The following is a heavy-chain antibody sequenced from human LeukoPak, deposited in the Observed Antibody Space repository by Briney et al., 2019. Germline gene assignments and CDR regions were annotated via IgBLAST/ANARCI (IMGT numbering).Heavy chain of an antibody. J-gene: IGHJ2*01. CDR1: GFSLSTSGVG. D-gene: IGHD3-3*01. CDR3: ARGLRDFWSGYGVRYFDL. CDR2: INHSGST. V-gene: IGHV4-39*07. Sequence: SGPTLVKPTQTLTLTCTFSGFSLSTSGVGVGWIRQPPGKGLEWIGEINHSGSTNYNPSLKSRVTISVDTSKNQFSLKLSSVTAADTAVYYCARGLRDFWSGYGVRYFDLWGRGTLVTVSS.